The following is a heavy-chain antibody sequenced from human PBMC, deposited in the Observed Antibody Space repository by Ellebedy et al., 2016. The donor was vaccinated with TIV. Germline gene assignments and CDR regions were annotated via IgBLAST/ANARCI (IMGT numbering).Heavy chain of an antibody. CDR3: AHSKFGSLTTGPGWFNP. Sequence: SGPTLVKPTQTLTLTCTFSGFSLSTSGVGVGWIRQPPGKALEWLAPIYWDDDKRYNPSLKNRLTITKGTSENQVVLTMTNMDPVDTATYYCAHSKFGSLTTGPGWFNPWGQGTLVSVSS. J-gene: IGHJ5*02. V-gene: IGHV2-5*02. CDR1: GFSLSTSGVG. CDR2: IYWDDDK. D-gene: IGHD4-17*01.